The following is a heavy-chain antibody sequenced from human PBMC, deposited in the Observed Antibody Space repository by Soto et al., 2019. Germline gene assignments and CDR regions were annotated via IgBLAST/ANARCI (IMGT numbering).Heavy chain of an antibody. CDR2: ISYDGSNK. Sequence: VPPGGSLRLSCAASGFTFSSCAMHWVRQAPGKGLEWVALISYDGSNKYYADSVKGRFTISRDNSKNTLYLQMNSLRAEDTAVYYCARDKRDLRFLEWSYYFDYWGQ. CDR1: GFTFSSCA. CDR3: ARDKRDLRFLEWSYYFDY. D-gene: IGHD3-3*01. J-gene: IGHJ4*02. V-gene: IGHV3-30-3*01.